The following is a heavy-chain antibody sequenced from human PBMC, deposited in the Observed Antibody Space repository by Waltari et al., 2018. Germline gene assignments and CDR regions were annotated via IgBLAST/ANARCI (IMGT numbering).Heavy chain of an antibody. CDR1: GGSISSGGSY. D-gene: IGHD3-10*01. J-gene: IGHJ6*02. CDR3: ARGVSRFGKYGMDV. V-gene: IGHV4-31*01. Sequence: QVQLQESGPGLVKPSQTLSLTCTVSGGSISSGGSYWSWIRQHPGKGLEWIGYIYYSGSTYYNPSLKSLVTISVDTSKNQFSLKLSSVTAAETAVYYCARGVSRFGKYGMDVWGQGTTVTVSS. CDR2: IYYSGST.